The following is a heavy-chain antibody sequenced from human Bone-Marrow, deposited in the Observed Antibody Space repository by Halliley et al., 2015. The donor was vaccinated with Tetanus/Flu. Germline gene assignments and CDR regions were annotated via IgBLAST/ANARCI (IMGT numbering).Heavy chain of an antibody. V-gene: IGHV3-74*01. Sequence: AASGFTFGYHWMHWVRQAPGKGLVWVSRIFNDGSITSYADSVKGRFTISRDNAKNTLYLQMSSLRAEDTGLYYCARVGGDVAVAGLDYWGRGTPVTVSS. CDR2: IFNDGSIT. CDR3: ARVGGDVAVAGLDY. J-gene: IGHJ4*02. CDR1: GFTFGYHW. D-gene: IGHD6-19*01.